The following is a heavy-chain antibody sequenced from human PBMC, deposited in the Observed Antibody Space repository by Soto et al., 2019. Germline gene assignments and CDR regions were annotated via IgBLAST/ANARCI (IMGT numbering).Heavy chain of an antibody. CDR1: GYTFTSYA. CDR2: INAGNGNT. CDR3: ARGGGEYYYDSSGYYPTS. Sequence: ASVKVSCKASGYTFTSYAMHWVRQAPGQRLEWMGWINAGNGNTKYSQKFQGRVTITRDTSASTAYMELSSLISEDTAVYYCARGGGEYYYDSSGYYPTSWGQGTLVTVSS. D-gene: IGHD3-22*01. J-gene: IGHJ5*02. V-gene: IGHV1-3*01.